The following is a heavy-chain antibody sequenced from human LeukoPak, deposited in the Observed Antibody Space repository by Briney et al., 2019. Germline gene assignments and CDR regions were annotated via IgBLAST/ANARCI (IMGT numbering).Heavy chain of an antibody. Sequence: PGGSLRLSCAASGFTFSSYSMNWVRQAPGKGLEWVSSISSSSGYIYYADSVKGRFTISRDNAKNSLYLQMNSLRAEDTAVYYCARDQVDRRYYGSGSYAYVDYWGQGTLVTVSS. J-gene: IGHJ4*02. CDR1: GFTFSSYS. V-gene: IGHV3-21*01. CDR3: ARDQVDRRYYGSGSYAYVDY. CDR2: ISSSSGYI. D-gene: IGHD3-10*01.